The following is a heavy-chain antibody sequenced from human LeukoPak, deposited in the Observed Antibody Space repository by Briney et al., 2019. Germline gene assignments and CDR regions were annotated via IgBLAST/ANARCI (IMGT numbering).Heavy chain of an antibody. D-gene: IGHD3-22*01. CDR3: AKSNGYGLIDI. CDR1: GGSISSSNW. J-gene: IGHJ3*02. V-gene: IGHV4-4*02. Sequence: SETLSLTCAVSGGSISSSNWWSWIRKPPGKGLEWIGEIYHSGSTNYNPSLKSRVTISVDTSKNQFSLKLSSVTAADTAVYYCAKSNGYGLIDIWGQGTMVTVSS. CDR2: IYHSGST.